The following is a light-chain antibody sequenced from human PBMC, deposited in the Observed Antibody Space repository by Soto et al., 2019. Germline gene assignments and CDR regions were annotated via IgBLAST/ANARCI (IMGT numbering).Light chain of an antibody. CDR3: QQYVGSPPKYT. J-gene: IGKJ2*01. V-gene: IGKV3-20*01. CDR2: AAS. Sequence: EIVLTQSPGTLSLSPGERATLSCRASQSVSSSSLAWYQQKPGQAPRLLIYAASSRASGIPGRFSGSGSGTDFTITISRLEPEDFAVYYCQQYVGSPPKYTFGQGTKLEIK. CDR1: QSVSSSS.